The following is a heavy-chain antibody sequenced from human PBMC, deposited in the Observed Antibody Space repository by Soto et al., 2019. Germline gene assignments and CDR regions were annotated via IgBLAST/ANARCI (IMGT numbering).Heavy chain of an antibody. J-gene: IGHJ4*02. CDR1: GFTFSSYA. D-gene: IGHD6-13*01. CDR2: ISSNGGST. CDR3: VKAPPYSSSWYAFDY. V-gene: IGHV3-64D*06. Sequence: VESLILSCSASGFTFSSYAMHWVRQAPVKGLEYVSAISSNGGSTYYADSVKGRFTISRDNSKNTLYLQMSSLRAEDTAVYYCVKAPPYSSSWYAFDYWGQGTLVTVSS.